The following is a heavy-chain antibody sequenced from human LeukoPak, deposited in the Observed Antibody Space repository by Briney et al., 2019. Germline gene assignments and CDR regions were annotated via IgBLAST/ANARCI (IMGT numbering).Heavy chain of an antibody. CDR2: IRYDGSNK. J-gene: IGHJ4*02. Sequence: PGGSLRLSCAASGFTFSSYGMHWVRQAPGKGLEWVAFIRYDGSNKYYADSVKVRFTISRDNSKNTLYLQMNSLRAEDTAVYYCASMAACSSTSCPDYWGQGTLVTVSS. V-gene: IGHV3-30*02. D-gene: IGHD2-2*01. CDR1: GFTFSSYG. CDR3: ASMAACSSTSCPDY.